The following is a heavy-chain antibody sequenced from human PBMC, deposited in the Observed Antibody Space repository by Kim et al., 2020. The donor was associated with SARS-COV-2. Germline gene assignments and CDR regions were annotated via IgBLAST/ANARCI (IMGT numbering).Heavy chain of an antibody. CDR1: GYTFASYP. Sequence: ASVKVSCEASGYTFASYPIHWVRRAPGQSLEWMGWINTGNGNTKCSQRFQGRVTIARDTSASTVYMELRSLTSEDTSIYYCARRKISDDQAFYFDSWGQGTLVTVSA. CDR2: INTGNGNT. D-gene: IGHD1-1*01. J-gene: IGHJ4*02. CDR3: ARRKISDDQAFYFDS. V-gene: IGHV1-3*04.